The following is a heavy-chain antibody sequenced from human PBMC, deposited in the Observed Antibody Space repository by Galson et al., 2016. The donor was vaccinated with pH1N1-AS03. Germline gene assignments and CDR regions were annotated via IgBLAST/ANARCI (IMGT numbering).Heavy chain of an antibody. CDR1: GFTFSSYA. J-gene: IGHJ4*02. CDR3: ARGPVSYANYWFPPPDY. Sequence: SLRLSCAVGGFTFSSYAMFWLRQAPGKGLEYVSAISGNGFSTYYANSVKDRFTVSRDNSKNTLYLQMGSQRVEDMAMYYCARGPVSYANYWFPPPDYWGQGTLVTVSS. D-gene: IGHD4/OR15-4a*01. CDR2: ISGNGFST. V-gene: IGHV3-64*01.